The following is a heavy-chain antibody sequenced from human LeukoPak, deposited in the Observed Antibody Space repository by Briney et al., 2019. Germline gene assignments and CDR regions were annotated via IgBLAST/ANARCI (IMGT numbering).Heavy chain of an antibody. CDR1: GFTFSSYS. V-gene: IGHV3-21*01. J-gene: IGHJ4*02. D-gene: IGHD6-19*01. CDR3: ATTGYSSGWYFDY. Sequence: GGSLRLSCAASGFTFSSYSMNWVRQAPGKGLEWVSSISSSSSYIYYADSVKGRFTISRDNSKNTLYLQMNSLRAEDTAVYYCATTGYSSGWYFDYWGQGTLVTVSS. CDR2: ISSSSSYI.